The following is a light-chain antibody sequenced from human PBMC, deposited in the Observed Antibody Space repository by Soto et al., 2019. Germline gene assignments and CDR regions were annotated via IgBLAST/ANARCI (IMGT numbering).Light chain of an antibody. J-gene: IGKJ2*01. CDR1: QSISSW. CDR2: DAS. Sequence: DIQMTQSPSTLSASVGDRVTITCRASQSISSWLAWYQQKPGKAPNLLIYDASSLESGVPSRFSGSGSETEFTLTISSLQPDDFATYYCQQYNSYSYTFGQGTKLEIK. V-gene: IGKV1-5*01. CDR3: QQYNSYSYT.